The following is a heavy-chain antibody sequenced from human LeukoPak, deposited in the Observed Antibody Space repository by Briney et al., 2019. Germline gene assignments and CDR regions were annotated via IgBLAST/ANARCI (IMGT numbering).Heavy chain of an antibody. Sequence: GESLKISCKCSGYSFTSYWIGWVRQLPGKGLGWMGIIYPGDSDTRYNPSFQGQVTISADKSISTAYLQWSSLKASDTAMYYCARQRIPYCTGGTCPFDYWGQGTLVTVSS. CDR2: IYPGDSDT. CDR1: GYSFTSYW. D-gene: IGHD2-15*01. CDR3: ARQRIPYCTGGTCPFDY. V-gene: IGHV5-51*01. J-gene: IGHJ4*02.